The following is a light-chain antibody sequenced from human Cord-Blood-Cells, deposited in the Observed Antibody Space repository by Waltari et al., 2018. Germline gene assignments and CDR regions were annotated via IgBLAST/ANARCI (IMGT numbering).Light chain of an antibody. CDR2: EVS. CDR3: SSYTSSSTLGV. V-gene: IGLV2-14*01. CDR1: SSDVGGYNY. Sequence: QSALTQPASVSGSPGQSITISCTGTSSDVGGYNYVSWYQQHPGKAPKLMFYEVSKRPAGVFNRFSGSKPGNTASLTISGLQAEDEAEYYCSSYTSSSTLGVFGGGTKLTVL. J-gene: IGLJ2*01.